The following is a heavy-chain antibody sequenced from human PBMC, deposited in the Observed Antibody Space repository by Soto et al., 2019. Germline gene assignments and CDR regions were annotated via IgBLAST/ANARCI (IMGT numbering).Heavy chain of an antibody. Sequence: QVQLVQSGAEVKKPGSSVKVSCKASGGTFSSYAISWVRQAPGQGLEWMGGIIPIFGTANYAQKFQGRVTITADESTSTAYMELSSLISEDTAVYYCATIHYYGSDYYYGMDVWGQGTTVTVSS. CDR1: GGTFSSYA. J-gene: IGHJ6*02. CDR3: ATIHYYGSDYYYGMDV. D-gene: IGHD3-10*01. CDR2: IIPIFGTA. V-gene: IGHV1-69*01.